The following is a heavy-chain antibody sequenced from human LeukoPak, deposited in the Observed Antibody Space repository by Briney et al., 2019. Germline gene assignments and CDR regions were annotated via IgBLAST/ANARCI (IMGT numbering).Heavy chain of an antibody. D-gene: IGHD4-17*01. CDR1: GFTFSSYA. CDR2: ISDSGGST. V-gene: IGHV3-23*01. Sequence: GGSLRLSCAASGFTFSSYAMSWVRQAPGKGLEWVSAISDSGGSTYDADSVKGRFTISRDNSKNTLYLQMNSLRAEDTAVYYCAAAKGDYVLGFDYWGQGSLVTVSS. CDR3: AAAKGDYVLGFDY. J-gene: IGHJ4*02.